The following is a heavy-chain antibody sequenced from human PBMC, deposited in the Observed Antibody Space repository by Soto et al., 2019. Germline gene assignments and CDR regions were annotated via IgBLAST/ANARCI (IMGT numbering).Heavy chain of an antibody. J-gene: IGHJ4*02. Sequence: EVQLLESGGGLVQPGGSLRLSCAASGFTFSSYAMSWVRQAPGKGLEWVSAISGSGGSTYYADSVKGRFTISRDNSKNTLYLKLTGLRAEATAVYSCAKPVAWLLGPVNYWGRGTLVTVSS. CDR3: AKPVAWLLGPVNY. V-gene: IGHV3-23*01. D-gene: IGHD3-9*01. CDR1: GFTFSSYA. CDR2: ISGSGGST.